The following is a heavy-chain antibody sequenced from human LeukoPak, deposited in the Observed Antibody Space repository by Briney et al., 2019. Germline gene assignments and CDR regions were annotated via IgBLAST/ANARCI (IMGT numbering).Heavy chain of an antibody. J-gene: IGHJ3*02. Sequence: SGGSLRLSCAASGLTFSSYSMNWVRQAPGKGLEWVSSISSSSSYIYYADSVKGRFTISRDNAKNSLYLQMNSLRAEDTAVYYCARYCSSTSCYDAFDIWGQGTMVTVSS. V-gene: IGHV3-21*01. CDR2: ISSSSSYI. CDR1: GLTFSSYS. CDR3: ARYCSSTSCYDAFDI. D-gene: IGHD2-2*01.